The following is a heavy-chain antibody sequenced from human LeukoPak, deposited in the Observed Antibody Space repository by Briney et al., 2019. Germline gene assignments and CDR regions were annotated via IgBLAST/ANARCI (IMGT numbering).Heavy chain of an antibody. J-gene: IGHJ5*02. D-gene: IGHD3-22*01. CDR1: GYTFTGYY. Sequence: ASVKVSCKASGYTFTGYYMHWVRQAPGQGLEWMGRINPNSGGTNYAQKFQGRVTMTRDTSISTAYMELSRLRSDDTAVYYCARDHVEDDSRIYWFDPWGQGTLVTVSS. CDR3: ARDHVEDDSRIYWFDP. CDR2: INPNSGGT. V-gene: IGHV1-2*06.